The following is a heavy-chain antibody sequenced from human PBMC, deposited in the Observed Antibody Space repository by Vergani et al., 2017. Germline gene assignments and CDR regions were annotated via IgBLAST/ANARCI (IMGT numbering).Heavy chain of an antibody. V-gene: IGHV1-69*02. J-gene: IGHJ6*02. CDR2: IIPILGIA. Sequence: QVQLVHSGAEVKKPGSSVKVSCKASGGTFSSYTISWVRQAPGQGLEWMGRIIPILGIANYAQKFQGRVTITADKSTSPAYMERGSLRSEDTAVYYCARAMRILGATTYYYGMDVWGQGTTVTVSS. CDR1: GGTFSSYT. D-gene: IGHD1-26*01. CDR3: ARAMRILGATTYYYGMDV.